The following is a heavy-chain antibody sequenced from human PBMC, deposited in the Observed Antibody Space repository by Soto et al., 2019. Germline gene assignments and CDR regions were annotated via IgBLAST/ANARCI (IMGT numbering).Heavy chain of an antibody. V-gene: IGHV4-59*01. CDR2: IFYNGNT. Sequence: QVQLQESGPGLVKPSETLSLTCTVSGGSISSYYWSWIRQPPGKGLEWLGYIFYNGNTNYNPSLKSQFTVPVATSKTQFSMSLSSVTAAGTAVYYWASCADSFGWYARFTFDYGGRGPRFTSSS. D-gene: IGHD6-19*01. CDR3: ASCADSFGWYARFTFDY. J-gene: IGHJ4*02. CDR1: GGSISSYY.